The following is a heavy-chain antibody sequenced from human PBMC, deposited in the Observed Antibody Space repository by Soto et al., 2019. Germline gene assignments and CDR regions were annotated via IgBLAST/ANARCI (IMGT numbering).Heavy chain of an antibody. CDR3: ARDESAAAGTWDFDY. Sequence: QVQLVQSGAEVKKPGSSVKVSCKASGGTFSSYAISWVRQAPGQGLEWMGGIIPIFGTANYAQKFQGRVTITADESTSTAYMELGSLRSEDTPVYYCARDESAAAGTWDFDYWGQGTLVTVSS. CDR2: IIPIFGTA. V-gene: IGHV1-69*01. CDR1: GGTFSSYA. J-gene: IGHJ4*02. D-gene: IGHD6-13*01.